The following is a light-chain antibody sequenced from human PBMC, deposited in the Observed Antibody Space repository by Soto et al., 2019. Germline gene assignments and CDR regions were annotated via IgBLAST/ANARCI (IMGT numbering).Light chain of an antibody. CDR2: GAS. CDR1: QSIRSN. Sequence: ERGMTQSPDTLSLSPGEGATLSCRVSQSIRSNLAWYQQRPGQAPRLLMYGASTRADGIPARFTGSGSGTEFTLTISSLQSEDFAVYYCQQYHIWPPWTSGQGTKVAIK. J-gene: IGKJ1*01. CDR3: QQYHIWPPWT. V-gene: IGKV3-15*01.